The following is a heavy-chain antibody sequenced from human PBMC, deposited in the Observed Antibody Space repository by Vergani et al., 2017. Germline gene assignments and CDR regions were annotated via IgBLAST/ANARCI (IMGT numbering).Heavy chain of an antibody. D-gene: IGHD3-10*01. CDR3: VRDSWRSDLRGVYWFDT. Sequence: QVQLQESGPGLVKPSQTLSLTCRVSGVSLTSGLYYWSWIRQHPEKGLEWIGYIFHSGSTYYSPSLKSRVSMSVDTSKNQFSLKLSSVTAADTAVYYCVRDSWRSDLRGVYWFDTWGQGTLVSVSS. CDR1: GVSLTSGLYY. CDR2: IFHSGST. J-gene: IGHJ5*02. V-gene: IGHV4-31*03.